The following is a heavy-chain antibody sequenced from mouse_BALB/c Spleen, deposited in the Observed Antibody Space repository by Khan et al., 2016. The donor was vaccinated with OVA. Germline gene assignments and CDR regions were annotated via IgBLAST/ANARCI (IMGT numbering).Heavy chain of an antibody. CDR3: ARATYRYAFVY. V-gene: IGHV3-8*02. CDR2: IIYTGYT. CDR1: GDSITSGY. J-gene: IGHJ3*01. Sequence: EVQLQESGPSLVKPSQTLSLTCSVTGDSITSGYWNWIRKFPGNKLEYMGYIIYTGYTYYNPSLKSRISITRHTSKNQYYLQLSSVTDEDTATYYCARATYRYAFVYGGQGTLVTVSA. D-gene: IGHD2-12*01.